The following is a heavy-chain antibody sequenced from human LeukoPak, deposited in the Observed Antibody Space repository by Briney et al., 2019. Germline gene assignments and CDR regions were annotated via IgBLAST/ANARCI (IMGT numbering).Heavy chain of an antibody. Sequence: PGGSLRLSCAASGFTVSTNCMSWVRQAPGKGLEWVSVLYRGGTSYYTDSVKGRFTISRDNSKNTVYLQMNSLRAEDTAVYYCAKVLSGSQDYWGQGTLVTVFS. V-gene: IGHV3-53*01. D-gene: IGHD1-26*01. CDR2: LYRGGTS. CDR1: GFTVSTNC. CDR3: AKVLSGSQDY. J-gene: IGHJ4*02.